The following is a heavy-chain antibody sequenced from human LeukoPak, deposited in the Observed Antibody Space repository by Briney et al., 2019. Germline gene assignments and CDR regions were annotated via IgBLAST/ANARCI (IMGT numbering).Heavy chain of an antibody. J-gene: IGHJ4*02. CDR3: ARAASSGRATSGGY. CDR1: GYTFSNYY. Sequence: ASVKVSCKASGYTFSNYYVHWVRQAPGQGLEWMGIINPSGGSTSYAQKFQGRVTMTRDTSTSTVYMELSSLRSEDTAVYYCARAASSGRATSGGYRGQGTLVTVSS. V-gene: IGHV1-46*01. D-gene: IGHD1-26*01. CDR2: INPSGGST.